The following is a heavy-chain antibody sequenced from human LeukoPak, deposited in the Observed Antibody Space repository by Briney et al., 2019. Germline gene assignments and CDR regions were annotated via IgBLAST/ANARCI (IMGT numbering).Heavy chain of an antibody. CDR2: IRTKANSYAT. D-gene: IGHD2-15*01. Sequence: GRSLRLSCAASGFTFSGSAMHWVRQASGKGLEWVGRIRTKANSYATTYAASVKGRFTISRDDSENTAYLQMNSLKTEDTAVYYCTRHQGAGGSGVDYWGQGTLVTVSS. V-gene: IGHV3-73*01. CDR1: GFTFSGSA. J-gene: IGHJ4*02. CDR3: TRHQGAGGSGVDY.